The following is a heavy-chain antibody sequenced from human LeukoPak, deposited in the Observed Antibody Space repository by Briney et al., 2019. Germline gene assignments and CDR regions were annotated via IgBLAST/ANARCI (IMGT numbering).Heavy chain of an antibody. CDR1: EFTFSNYG. J-gene: IGHJ6*02. CDR3: ARDRGAEYQLLRYYYYGMDV. CDR2: IYSGGST. Sequence: GGSLRLSCAASEFTFSNYGMSWVRQAPGKGLEWVSVIYSGGSTYYADSVKGRFTISRDNSKNTLYLQMNSLRAEDTAVYYCARDRGAEYQLLRYYYYGMDVWGQGTTVTVSS. D-gene: IGHD2-2*01. V-gene: IGHV3-53*01.